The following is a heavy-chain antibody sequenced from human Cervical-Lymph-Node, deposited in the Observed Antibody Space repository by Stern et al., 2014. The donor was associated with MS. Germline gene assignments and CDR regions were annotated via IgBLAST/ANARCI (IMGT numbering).Heavy chain of an antibody. V-gene: IGHV1-46*01. J-gene: IGHJ4*02. CDR2: INPSAGNT. CDR3: ARDEGADY. CDR1: GYSFTSYF. Sequence: MQLLESGAEVKKPGASVKVSCMASGYSFTSYFINWVRQAPGQGLEWMGIINPSAGNTNYAQKFQGRVVMTSDTSTGTVYMELSSLRSEDTAVYYCARDEGADYWGQGTLVTVSS.